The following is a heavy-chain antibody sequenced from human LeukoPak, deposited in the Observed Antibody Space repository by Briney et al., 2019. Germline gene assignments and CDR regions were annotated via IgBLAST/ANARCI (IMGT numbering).Heavy chain of an antibody. CDR2: ISGSGGST. Sequence: GGSLRLSCAASGFTFSSYAMSWVRQAPGKGLEWVSAISGSGGSTYYADSVKGRFTISRDNSKNSLYLQMNSLRAEDTVVYYCARDVLEVRYFDWLSRGPNWFDPWGQGTLVTVSS. CDR1: GFTFSSYA. D-gene: IGHD3-9*01. CDR3: ARDVLEVRYFDWLSRGPNWFDP. V-gene: IGHV3-23*01. J-gene: IGHJ5*02.